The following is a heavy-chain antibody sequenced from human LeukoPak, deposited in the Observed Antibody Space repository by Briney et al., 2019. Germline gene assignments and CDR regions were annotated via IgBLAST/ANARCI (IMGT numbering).Heavy chain of an antibody. D-gene: IGHD1-1*01. V-gene: IGHV4-59*01. CDR2: IYYSGSA. CDR3: TRATKRQLLGAFDI. CDR1: GGSNSSYY. Sequence: SETLSLTCTVSGGSNSSYYWRWIRQPPGKGLEWIGYIYYSGSANYNPALKSRVTISVDTSKNQFSLNLSSETAADTAVYYCTRATKRQLLGAFDIWGQGTMVTVSS. J-gene: IGHJ3*02.